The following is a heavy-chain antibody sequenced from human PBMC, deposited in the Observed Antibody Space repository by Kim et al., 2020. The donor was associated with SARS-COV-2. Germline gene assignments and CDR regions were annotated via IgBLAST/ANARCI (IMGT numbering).Heavy chain of an antibody. D-gene: IGHD3-16*01. CDR1: GFVFSSYA. V-gene: IGHV3-23*01. CDR2: ISEDGDTT. CDR3: VKDFSLGPD. J-gene: IGHJ4*02. Sequence: GGSLRLSCTASGFVFSSYAMSWVRQAPGKGLEWVSGISEDGDTTYDAESVKGRFTVSRDNSKKTVYLQMSRLRVDDTAVYYCVKDFSLGPDWGQGTLVTVSS.